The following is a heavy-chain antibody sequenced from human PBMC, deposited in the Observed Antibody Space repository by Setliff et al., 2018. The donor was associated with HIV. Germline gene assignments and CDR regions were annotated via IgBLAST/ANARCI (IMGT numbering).Heavy chain of an antibody. CDR2: ISEYNGHT. J-gene: IGHJ5*02. CDR1: GYTFTSYG. V-gene: IGHV1-18*01. Sequence: ASVKVSCKASGYTFTSYGISWVRQAPGQGLEWMGWISEYNGHTNYAQKLQGRVTMTTDTSTSTTYMELTSLRSDDTAVYYCARWSCGRATCYDSPYNWFDPWGQGTLVTVSS. D-gene: IGHD2-2*01. CDR3: ARWSCGRATCYDSPYNWFDP.